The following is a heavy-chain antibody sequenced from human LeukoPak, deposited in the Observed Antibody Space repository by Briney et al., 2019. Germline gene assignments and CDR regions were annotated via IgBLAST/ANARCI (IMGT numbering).Heavy chain of an antibody. J-gene: IGHJ4*02. CDR2: ISDDGRRK. CDR1: GFSFISYG. V-gene: IGHV3-30*03. CDR3: ARGYGSGSYPIDY. D-gene: IGHD3-10*01. Sequence: GGSLRLSCAASGFSFISYGMHWVRQAPGKGLEWVGVISDDGRRKDYADSVKGRFTISRDNSKNTLYLQMNSLRDDDTAVYHCARGYGSGSYPIDYWGQGTLVTVSS.